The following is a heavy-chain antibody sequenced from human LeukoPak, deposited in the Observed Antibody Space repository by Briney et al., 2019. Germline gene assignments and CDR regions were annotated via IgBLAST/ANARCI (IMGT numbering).Heavy chain of an antibody. CDR1: GYTFTGYY. D-gene: IGHD2-15*01. CDR3: ATGPCSGGSCYSVAYFQH. J-gene: IGHJ1*01. V-gene: IGHV1-2*02. CDR2: INPNSGGT. Sequence: ASVKVSCKASGYTFTGYYMHWVRQAPGQGLEWMGWINPNSGGTNYAQKFQGRVTMTRDTSISTAYMELSSLRSEDTAVYYCATGPCSGGSCYSVAYFQHWGQGTLVTVSS.